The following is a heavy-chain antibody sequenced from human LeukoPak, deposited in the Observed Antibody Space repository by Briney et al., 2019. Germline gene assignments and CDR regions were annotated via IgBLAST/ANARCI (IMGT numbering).Heavy chain of an antibody. Sequence: ASVKVSCKASGYTFTSYGISWVRQAPGQGLEWMGWINPNSGGTNYAQKFQGRVTMTRDTSISTAYMELSRLRSDDTAVYYCARAKYNWNDVGYFDYWGQGTLVTVSS. CDR1: GYTFTSYG. J-gene: IGHJ4*02. CDR2: INPNSGGT. V-gene: IGHV1-2*02. CDR3: ARAKYNWNDVGYFDY. D-gene: IGHD1-20*01.